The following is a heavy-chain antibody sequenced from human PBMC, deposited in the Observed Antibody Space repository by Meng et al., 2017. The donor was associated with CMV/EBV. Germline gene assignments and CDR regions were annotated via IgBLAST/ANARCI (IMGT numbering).Heavy chain of an antibody. CDR1: GGSFSGYY. Sequence: GSLRLSCAVYGGSFSGYYWSWTRQPPGKGLEWIGEINHSGSTNYNPSLKSRVTISVDTSKNQFSLKLSSVTAADTAVYYCSRGIAAAGEHHGPWGQGTLVTVSS. CDR2: INHSGST. J-gene: IGHJ5*02. D-gene: IGHD6-13*01. CDR3: SRGIAAAGEHHGP. V-gene: IGHV4-34*01.